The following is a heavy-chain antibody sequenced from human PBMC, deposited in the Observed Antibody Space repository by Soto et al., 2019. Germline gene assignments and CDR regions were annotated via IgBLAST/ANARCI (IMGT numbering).Heavy chain of an antibody. CDR1: GGSMSEYF. CDR2: VYYLGST. Sequence: PSETLSLTCTVSGGSMSEYFWSWIRQSPGKGLEWIGYVYYLGSTDYNPPLKSRVTISVDTSKRQFSLKLSSVTVADTAVYYCARDGYDGSGSPYPAYWGPGAQVTVSS. D-gene: IGHD3-10*01. CDR3: ARDGYDGSGSPYPAY. V-gene: IGHV4-59*01. J-gene: IGHJ4*02.